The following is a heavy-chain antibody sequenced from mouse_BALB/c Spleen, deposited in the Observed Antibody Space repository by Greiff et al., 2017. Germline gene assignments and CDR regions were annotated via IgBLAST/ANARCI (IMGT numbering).Heavy chain of an antibody. CDR1: GYTFTSYW. Sequence: QVQLQQSGAELARPGASVKLSCKASGYTFTSYWMQWVKQRPGQGLEWIGAIYPGDGGTRYTQKFKGKATLTADKSSSTAYMQLSSLAAEDSAVYYCARGRYDGYFDVWGAGTTVTVSS. D-gene: IGHD2-14*01. CDR2: IYPGDGGT. V-gene: IGHV1-87*01. CDR3: ARGRYDGYFDV. J-gene: IGHJ1*01.